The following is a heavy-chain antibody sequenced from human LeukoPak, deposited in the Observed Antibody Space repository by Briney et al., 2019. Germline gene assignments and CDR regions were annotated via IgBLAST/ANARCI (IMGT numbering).Heavy chain of an antibody. CDR2: ISTSGSS. Sequence: PSETLSLTCTVSGGSISPYYWSFIRQPAGKGLEWIGRISTSGSSKYNPSLESRVTMSVDTSKNQFSLKVTSVTAADTAMYYCARVRYSDSSVLTRKRSYYFDYWGQGTLVTVSS. CDR1: GGSISPYY. J-gene: IGHJ4*02. D-gene: IGHD3-22*01. CDR3: ARVRYSDSSVLTRKRSYYFDY. V-gene: IGHV4-4*07.